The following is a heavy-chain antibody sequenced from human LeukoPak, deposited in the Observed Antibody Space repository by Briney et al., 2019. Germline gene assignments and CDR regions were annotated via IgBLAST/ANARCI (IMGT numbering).Heavy chain of an antibody. Sequence: GESLKISCKGSGYSFTSYWIGWVRQMPGKGLEWMGIIYPGDSDTRYSPSFQGQVTISADKSISTAYLQWSSLKASDTAMYYCARRGTGTTGRTDFDYWGQGTLVTVSS. J-gene: IGHJ4*02. CDR1: GYSFTSYW. CDR3: ARRGTGTTGRTDFDY. D-gene: IGHD1-1*01. V-gene: IGHV5-51*01. CDR2: IYPGDSDT.